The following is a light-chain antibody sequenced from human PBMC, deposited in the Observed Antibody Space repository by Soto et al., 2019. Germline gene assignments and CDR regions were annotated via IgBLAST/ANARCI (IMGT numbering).Light chain of an antibody. CDR3: QQYNNWPPFT. Sequence: EIVMTQSPATLSVSPGERASLSCRASQSVGSKLAWYQHKPGQAPRLFIYDASTRATGFPARFSGSGSGTEFTLTISSLQPEDFAVYYCQQYNNWPPFTFGPGTKVDIK. CDR2: DAS. CDR1: QSVGSK. J-gene: IGKJ3*01. V-gene: IGKV3-15*01.